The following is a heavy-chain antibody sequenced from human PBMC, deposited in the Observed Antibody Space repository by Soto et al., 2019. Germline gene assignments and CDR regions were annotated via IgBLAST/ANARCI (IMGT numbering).Heavy chain of an antibody. Sequence: GGSLRLSCAASGFTFSSCGMHWVRQAPGKGLEWVAVISNDGSNKYYADSVKGRFTISRDNSKNTLYLQMNSLRAEDTAVYYCASLLVLDFGGSSALNAFDIWGQGTMVTVS. CDR3: ASLLVLDFGGSSALNAFDI. CDR2: ISNDGSNK. D-gene: IGHD3-16*01. J-gene: IGHJ3*02. V-gene: IGHV3-30*03. CDR1: GFTFSSCG.